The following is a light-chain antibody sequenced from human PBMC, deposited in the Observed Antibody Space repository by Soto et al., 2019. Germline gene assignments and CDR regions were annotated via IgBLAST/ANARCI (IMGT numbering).Light chain of an antibody. CDR1: QSISSW. CDR3: QQYNSYPFT. J-gene: IGKJ3*01. Sequence: DIQMTQSPSTLSASVGDRVTITCRASQSISSWLAWYQQKPGKAPKLLIYDASSFESGVPSRFSGSGSGSEFTLTISSLQPDDFATDDCQQYNSYPFTFVPGTKVDIK. CDR2: DAS. V-gene: IGKV1-5*01.